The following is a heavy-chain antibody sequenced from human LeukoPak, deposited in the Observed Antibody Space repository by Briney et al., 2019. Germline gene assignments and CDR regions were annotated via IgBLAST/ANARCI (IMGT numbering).Heavy chain of an antibody. V-gene: IGHV3-48*04. J-gene: IGHJ4*02. D-gene: IGHD3-10*01. Sequence: GGSLRLSCSASGFTFSSFSMFWVCQAPGKGLEWLSYISSTSRNIYYADSVKGRFTVSRDNAKNSLFLQMNSLRAEDTAIYYCAREWRGSGDYWGQGTLVTVSS. CDR3: AREWRGSGDY. CDR2: ISSTSRNI. CDR1: GFTFSSFS.